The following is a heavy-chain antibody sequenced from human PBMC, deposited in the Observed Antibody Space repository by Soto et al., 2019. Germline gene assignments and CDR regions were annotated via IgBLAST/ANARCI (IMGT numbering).Heavy chain of an antibody. CDR1: GFTFTRYS. CDR3: ARESEDLTSNFDY. Sequence: GGSLRLSCAASGFTFTRYSMNWVRQAPGKGLEWVSSISSTTNYIYYGDSMKGRFTITRDNGKNSLYLEMHSLRAEDTAVYYCARESEDLTSNFDYWGQGTLVTVSS. V-gene: IGHV3-21*06. CDR2: ISSTTNYI. J-gene: IGHJ4*02.